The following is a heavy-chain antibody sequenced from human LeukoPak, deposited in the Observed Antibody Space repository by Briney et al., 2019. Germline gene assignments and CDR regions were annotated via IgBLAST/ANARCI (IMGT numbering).Heavy chain of an antibody. J-gene: IGHJ4*02. CDR1: GGSISSSSYY. CDR2: IYYSGST. V-gene: IGHV4-39*01. Sequence: KASETLSLTCTVSGGSISSSSYYWGWIRQPTGKGLEWIGSIYYSGSTYYNPSLKSRVTISVDTSKNQFSLKLSSVTAADTAVYYCARQVAGSVDWGQGTLVTVSS. CDR3: ARQVAGSVD.